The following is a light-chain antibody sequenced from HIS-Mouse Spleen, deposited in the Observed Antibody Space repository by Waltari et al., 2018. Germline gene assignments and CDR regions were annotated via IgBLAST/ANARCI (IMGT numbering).Light chain of an antibody. Sequence: QSALTQPRSVSGSPGQSVTISCTGTSSDVGGYNYVSWYQQHPGKAPKLMIDDVSKRPAGVPDRFSGSKPGNTASLTISGLQAEDEADYYCCSYAGSWVFGGGTKLTVL. J-gene: IGLJ3*02. V-gene: IGLV2-11*01. CDR1: SSDVGGYNY. CDR3: CSYAGSWV. CDR2: DVS.